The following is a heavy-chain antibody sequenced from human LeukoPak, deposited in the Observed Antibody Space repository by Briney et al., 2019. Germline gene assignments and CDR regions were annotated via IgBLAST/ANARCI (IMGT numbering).Heavy chain of an antibody. Sequence: SETLSLTCAVYGGSFSGYYWSWIRQPPGKGLEWIGEINHSGSTNYSPSLKSRVTVSVDTSKNQFSLKLSSVTAADTAVYYCARGPDIVVVPAAIPPYNWFDPWGQGTLVTVSS. D-gene: IGHD2-2*02. CDR3: ARGPDIVVVPAAIPPYNWFDP. J-gene: IGHJ5*02. CDR2: INHSGST. V-gene: IGHV4-34*01. CDR1: GGSFSGYY.